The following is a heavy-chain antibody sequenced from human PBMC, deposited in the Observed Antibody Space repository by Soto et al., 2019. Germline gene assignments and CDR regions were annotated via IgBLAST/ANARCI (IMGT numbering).Heavy chain of an antibody. CDR2: ISGSGDST. V-gene: IGHV3-23*01. Sequence: GGSLRLSCAASGFTFSTYAMNWVRQAPGKGLEWVSGISGSGDSTYYADTVKGRFTVSRDNSKNTLYLQMNSLRAEDTAVFYCAKERSSGWSFDYWGQGTLVTVSS. D-gene: IGHD6-19*01. J-gene: IGHJ4*02. CDR1: GFTFSTYA. CDR3: AKERSSGWSFDY.